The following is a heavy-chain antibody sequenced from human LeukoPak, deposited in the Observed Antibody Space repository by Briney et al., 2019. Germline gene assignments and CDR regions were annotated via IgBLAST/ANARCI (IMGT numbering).Heavy chain of an antibody. CDR3: ARADPSSIALEWFDP. V-gene: IGHV4-34*01. Sequence: SETLSLTCAVYGGSFSGYYWSWIRQPPGKGLEWIGEINHSGSTNYNPSLKSRVTISVDTSKNQFSLKLSSVTAADTAVYYCARADPSSIALEWFDPWGQGTLVTVSS. J-gene: IGHJ5*02. CDR2: INHSGST. CDR1: GGSFSGYY. D-gene: IGHD6-6*01.